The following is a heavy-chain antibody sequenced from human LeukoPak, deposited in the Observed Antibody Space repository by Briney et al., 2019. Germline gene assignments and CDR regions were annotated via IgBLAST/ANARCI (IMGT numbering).Heavy chain of an antibody. CDR2: IKSKTDGGTT. V-gene: IGHV3-15*01. D-gene: IGHD3-22*01. CDR3: TTELQYYDSGGYYYGNNWFDP. J-gene: IGHJ5*02. CDR1: GFTFSNAW. Sequence: GGSLRLSCAASGFTFSNAWMSWVRQAPGKGLEWVGRIKSKTDGGTTDYAAPVKGRFTISRDDSKNTLYLQMNSLKTEDTAVYYCTTELQYYDSGGYYYGNNWFDPWGQGTLVTVSS.